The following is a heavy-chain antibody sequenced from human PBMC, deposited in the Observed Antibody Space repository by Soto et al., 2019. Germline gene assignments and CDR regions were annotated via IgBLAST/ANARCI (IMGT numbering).Heavy chain of an antibody. CDR2: IIPILGIA. J-gene: IGHJ4*02. Sequence: QVQLVQSGAEVKKPGSSVKVSCKASGGTFSSYTISWVRQAPGQGLEWMGRIIPILGIANYAQKFQGRVTITADKSTSTAYMELSSLRSEDTAVYYCARVSGYCSGGSCCGDIDYWGQGTLVTVSS. D-gene: IGHD2-15*01. CDR3: ARVSGYCSGGSCCGDIDY. V-gene: IGHV1-69*02. CDR1: GGTFSSYT.